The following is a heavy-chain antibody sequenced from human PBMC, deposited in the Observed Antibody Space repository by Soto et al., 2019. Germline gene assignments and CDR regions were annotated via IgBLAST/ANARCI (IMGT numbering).Heavy chain of an antibody. V-gene: IGHV1-58*01. CDR1: GFTFTSSA. D-gene: IGHD3-22*01. CDR2: IVVGSGNT. Sequence: SVKVSCKASGFTFTSSAVQWVRQARGQRLEWIGWIVVGSGNTNYAQKFQERVTITRDMSTSTAYMELNSLGAEDTALYYCVRDQLYYYDIFGRPLNGFDIWGQGTMVTVSS. J-gene: IGHJ3*02. CDR3: VRDQLYYYDIFGRPLNGFDI.